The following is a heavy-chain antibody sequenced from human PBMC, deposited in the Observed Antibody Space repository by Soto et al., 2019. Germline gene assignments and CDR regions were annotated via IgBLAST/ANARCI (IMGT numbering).Heavy chain of an antibody. D-gene: IGHD3-10*01. CDR3: ASDRDDYGSGNYYIRIDF. J-gene: IGHJ4*02. Sequence: QVQLVQSGAEVKKPGSSVKVSCKASGGLFSTYAISWLRQAPGQGLEWMGGIIPIFGTPNYAQKFQGRVTITADESTTTAYLEVTRPRADGTVVYYCASDRDDYGSGNYYIRIDFWGQGTLVTVSS. CDR1: GGLFSTYA. CDR2: IIPIFGTP. V-gene: IGHV1-69*01.